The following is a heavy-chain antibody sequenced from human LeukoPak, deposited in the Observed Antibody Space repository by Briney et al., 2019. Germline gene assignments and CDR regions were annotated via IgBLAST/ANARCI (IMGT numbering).Heavy chain of an antibody. CDR2: FDPEDGEA. CDR3: ATRVAFKVDY. Sequence: ASVKVSCKVSGYTLSELSMHWVRQAPGKGLEWMGGFDPEDGEAVYAQKFQGRVTMTEDTSTDTTYIELRSLRSEDTAIYHCATRVAFKVDYWGQGTLVTVSS. CDR1: GYTLSELS. D-gene: IGHD3-3*02. V-gene: IGHV1-24*01. J-gene: IGHJ4*02.